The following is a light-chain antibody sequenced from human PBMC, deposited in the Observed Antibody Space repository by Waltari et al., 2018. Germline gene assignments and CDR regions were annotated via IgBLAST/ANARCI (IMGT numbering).Light chain of an antibody. J-gene: IGKJ1*01. CDR3: QQYDNWLGT. CDR1: QSIRSN. Sequence: EIVMTQSPATLSVFPGERATLPCRASQSIRSNLAWYQHKPGQAPRLRIYGASTRATGIPASFSGSGSGTEFTLTISSLQSEDFAVYFCQQYDNWLGTFGQGTKVEIK. V-gene: IGKV3-15*01. CDR2: GAS.